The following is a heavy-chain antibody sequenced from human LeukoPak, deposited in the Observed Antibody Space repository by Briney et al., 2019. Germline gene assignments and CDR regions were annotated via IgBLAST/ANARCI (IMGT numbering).Heavy chain of an antibody. CDR1: GFTFSTYS. V-gene: IGHV3-21*01. D-gene: IGHD2-15*01. Sequence: GGSLRLSCTASGFTFSTYSMNWVRQAPGKGLEWVASISDRGTYIYYADSAKGRFTISRDNTKNSLYLQMNSLRAEDTAVYYCARATWDSWGQGALVTVSS. CDR2: ISDRGTYI. CDR3: ARATWDS. J-gene: IGHJ4*02.